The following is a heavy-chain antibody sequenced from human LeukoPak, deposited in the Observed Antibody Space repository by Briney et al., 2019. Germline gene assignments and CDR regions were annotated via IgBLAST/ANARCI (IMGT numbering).Heavy chain of an antibody. J-gene: IGHJ5*02. V-gene: IGHV3-23*01. CDR1: GFTFSSYS. CDR2: ISGSGGST. Sequence: GGSLRLSCAASGFTFSSYSMNWVRQAPGKGLEWVSAISGSGGSTYYADSVKGRFTISRDNSKNTLYLQMNSLRAEDTAVYYCAKDQQYSSSWYWFDPWGQGTLVTVSS. D-gene: IGHD6-13*01. CDR3: AKDQQYSSSWYWFDP.